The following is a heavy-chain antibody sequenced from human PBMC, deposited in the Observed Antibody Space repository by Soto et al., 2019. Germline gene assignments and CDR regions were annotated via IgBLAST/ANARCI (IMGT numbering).Heavy chain of an antibody. CDR2: IWYDGSNK. D-gene: IGHD1-26*01. Sequence: QVQLVESGGGVVQPGRSLRLSCAASGFTFSSYGMHWVRQAPGKGLEWVAVIWYDGSNKYYADSVKGRFTISRDNSKNTLYLQMNSLRAEDTAVYYCARDLRDFSIVGADYYYYGMDVWGQGTTVTVSS. V-gene: IGHV3-33*01. J-gene: IGHJ6*02. CDR3: ARDLRDFSIVGADYYYYGMDV. CDR1: GFTFSSYG.